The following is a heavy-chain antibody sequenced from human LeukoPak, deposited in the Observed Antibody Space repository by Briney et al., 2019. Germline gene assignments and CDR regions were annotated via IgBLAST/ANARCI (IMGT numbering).Heavy chain of an antibody. V-gene: IGHV1-18*01. CDR3: ARAGYCSSTSCFDY. CDR1: GYTFTSYG. CDR2: ISAYDGNT. J-gene: IGHJ4*02. Sequence: GASVKVSCKASGYTFTSYGISWVRQAPGQGLEWMGWISAYDGNTNYAQKLQGRVTMTTDTSTSTAYMELRSLRSDDTAVYYCARAGYCSSTSCFDYWGQGTLVTVSS. D-gene: IGHD2-2*01.